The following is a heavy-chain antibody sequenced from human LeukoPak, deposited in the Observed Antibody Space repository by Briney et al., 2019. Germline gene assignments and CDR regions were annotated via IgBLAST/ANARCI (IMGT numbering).Heavy chain of an antibody. CDR3: ARGWDYDILTGYFSFDY. Sequence: GASVKVSCKASGYTFTSYAMNWVRQAPGQGLEWMGWINTNTGNPTYAQGFTGRFVFSLDTSVSTAYLQISSLKAEDTAVYYCARGWDYDILTGYFSFDYWGQGTLVTVSS. CDR2: INTNTGNP. CDR1: GYTFTSYA. V-gene: IGHV7-4-1*02. D-gene: IGHD3-9*01. J-gene: IGHJ4*02.